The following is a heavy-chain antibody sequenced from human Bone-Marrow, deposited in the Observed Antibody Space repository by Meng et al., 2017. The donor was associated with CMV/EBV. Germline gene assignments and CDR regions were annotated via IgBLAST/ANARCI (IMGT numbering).Heavy chain of an antibody. Sequence: GESLKISCAASEFTFSDYYMSWIRQAPGKGPEWLSYISGSSTTTYYADSVKGRFTISRDNAKKSLYLQMNSLRAEDTAVHYCARAYNVPGWFDPWGQGTPVTVSS. D-gene: IGHD1-14*01. CDR2: ISGSSTTT. J-gene: IGHJ5*02. CDR1: EFTFSDYY. V-gene: IGHV3-11*01. CDR3: ARAYNVPGWFDP.